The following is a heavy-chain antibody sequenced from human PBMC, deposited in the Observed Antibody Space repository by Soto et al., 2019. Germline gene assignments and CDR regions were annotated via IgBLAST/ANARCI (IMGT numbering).Heavy chain of an antibody. Sequence: WGSLRLSCAASGFTFSNYVRHWVRQAPGKGLEWVAVISDDGRNKYYVDSVKGRFTISRDNSKNTLYLQMNSLRGDDTAVFYCAKDLNAFWSGLDYWGQGTLVTVSS. J-gene: IGHJ4*02. D-gene: IGHD3-3*01. CDR2: ISDDGRNK. CDR1: GFTFSNYV. CDR3: AKDLNAFWSGLDY. V-gene: IGHV3-30*18.